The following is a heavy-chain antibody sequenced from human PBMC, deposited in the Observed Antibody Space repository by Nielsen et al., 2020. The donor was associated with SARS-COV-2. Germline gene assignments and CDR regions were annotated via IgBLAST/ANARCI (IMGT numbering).Heavy chain of an antibody. CDR3: AKDESGIRYDFWSGYYRFDY. D-gene: IGHD3-3*01. J-gene: IGHJ4*02. CDR1: GFTFSSYA. Sequence: GGSLRLSCAASGFTFSSYAMSWVRQAPGKGLEWVSAISGSGGSTYYVDSVKGRFTISRDNSKNTLYLQMNSLRAEDTAVYYCAKDESGIRYDFWSGYYRFDYGGQGTLVTVS. V-gene: IGHV3-23*01. CDR2: ISGSGGST.